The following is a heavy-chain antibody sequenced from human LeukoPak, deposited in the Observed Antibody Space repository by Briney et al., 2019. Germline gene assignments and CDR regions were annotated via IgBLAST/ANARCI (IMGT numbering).Heavy chain of an antibody. D-gene: IGHD3-16*02. V-gene: IGHV3-30*02. CDR2: IRYDGSNK. Sequence: GGSLRLSCAASGFTFSSYGMHWVRQAPGKGLEWVAFIRYDGSNKYYADSVKGRFTISRDNSKNTLYLQMNSLGAEDTAVYYCARGSYYDYVWGSYRPTHFDYWGQGTLVTVSS. J-gene: IGHJ4*02. CDR3: ARGSYYDYVWGSYRPTHFDY. CDR1: GFTFSSYG.